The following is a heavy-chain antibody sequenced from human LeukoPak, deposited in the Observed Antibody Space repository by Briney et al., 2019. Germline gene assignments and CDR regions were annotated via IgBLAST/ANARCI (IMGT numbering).Heavy chain of an antibody. CDR1: GYTFTGYY. CDR3: ARVAGSSNRYYYMDV. Sequence: ASVKVSCKASGYTFTGYYIHWVRQAPGQGLEWMGWINPNSGGTNYAQKFQGRVTMTRDTSISTAYMELSRLRSDDTAVYYCARVAGSSNRYYYMDVWGKGTTVTISS. V-gene: IGHV1-2*02. CDR2: INPNSGGT. D-gene: IGHD1-14*01. J-gene: IGHJ6*03.